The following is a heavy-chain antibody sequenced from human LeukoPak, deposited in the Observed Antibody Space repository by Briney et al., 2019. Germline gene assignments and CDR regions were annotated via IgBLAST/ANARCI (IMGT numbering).Heavy chain of an antibody. V-gene: IGHV3-21*01. Sequence: GGSLRLSCAASGFTFSSYSMNWVRQAPGKGLEWVSSISSSSSYIYYADSVKGRFTISRDNAKKSLYLQMNSLRAEDTAVYYCARDYDILTGYYYYYYYMDVWGKGTTVTISS. CDR3: ARDYDILTGYYYYYYYMDV. J-gene: IGHJ6*03. D-gene: IGHD3-9*01. CDR1: GFTFSSYS. CDR2: ISSSSSYI.